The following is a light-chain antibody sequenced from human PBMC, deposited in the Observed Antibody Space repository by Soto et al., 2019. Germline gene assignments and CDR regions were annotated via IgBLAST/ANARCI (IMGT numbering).Light chain of an antibody. J-gene: IGKJ2*01. Sequence: DIQMTQSPSTLSASVGDRVTITCRASQSISIWLAWYQQKPGKAPKLLIYKASSLESGVPSRFSGSGSGTEFTLTIRKLQADDFATYYCQQYNSYSVTFGKGTKLEIK. CDR2: KAS. CDR3: QQYNSYSVT. CDR1: QSISIW. V-gene: IGKV1-5*03.